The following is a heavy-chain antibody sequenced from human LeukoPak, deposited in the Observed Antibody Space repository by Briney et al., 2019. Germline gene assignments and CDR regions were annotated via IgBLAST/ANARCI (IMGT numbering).Heavy chain of an antibody. D-gene: IGHD3-10*01. Sequence: GASVKVSCEASGYTFSDYYINWLRQAPGQGLEWMGWINPNSGGTNYAQKFQGRVTMTRDTSISTAYMELSRLRSDDTAVYYCAREYYYGSGSYSDWGQGTLVTVSS. CDR2: INPNSGGT. J-gene: IGHJ4*02. CDR1: GYTFSDYY. V-gene: IGHV1-2*02. CDR3: AREYYYGSGSYSD.